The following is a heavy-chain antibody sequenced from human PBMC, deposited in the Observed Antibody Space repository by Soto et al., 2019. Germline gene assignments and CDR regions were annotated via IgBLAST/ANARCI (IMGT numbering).Heavy chain of an antibody. J-gene: IGHJ6*02. D-gene: IGHD1-7*01. V-gene: IGHV3-21*01. CDR1: GFTFSSYS. Sequence: EVQLVESGGGLVKPGGSLRLSCAASGFTFSSYSMNWVRQAPGKGLEWVSSISSSSSYIYYADSVKGRFTISRDNAKNSLYLQMNSLRAEDTAVYYCARGSLELVRFIYYYGMDVWGQGTTVTVSS. CDR3: ARGSLELVRFIYYYGMDV. CDR2: ISSSSSYI.